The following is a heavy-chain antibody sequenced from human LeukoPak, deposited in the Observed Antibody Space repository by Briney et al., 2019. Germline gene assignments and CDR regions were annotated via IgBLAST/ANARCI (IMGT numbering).Heavy chain of an antibody. V-gene: IGHV1-2*02. Sequence: ASVKVSCKASGYTFTGYYMHWVRQAPGQGLEWMGWINPNSGGTNYAQKFQGRVTMTRDTSISTAYMELSRLRSDDTAVYYCARNGFGELSRANYYYYYMDVWGKGTTVTISS. D-gene: IGHD3-10*01. CDR1: GYTFTGYY. CDR3: ARNGFGELSRANYYYYYMDV. CDR2: INPNSGGT. J-gene: IGHJ6*03.